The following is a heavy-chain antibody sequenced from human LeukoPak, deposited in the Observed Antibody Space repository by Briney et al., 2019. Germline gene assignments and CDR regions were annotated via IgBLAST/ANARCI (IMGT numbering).Heavy chain of an antibody. CDR2: IIPIFGTA. D-gene: IGHD3-22*01. V-gene: IGHV1-69*13. CDR3: ASTSHHDYDSSGYYGGWNY. CDR1: GGTFSSYA. Sequence: SVKVSRKASGGTFSSYAISWVRQAPGQGLEWMGGIIPIFGTANYAQKFQGRVTITADESTSTAYMELSSLRSEDTAVYYCASTSHHDYDSSGYYGGWNYWGQGTLVTVSS. J-gene: IGHJ4*02.